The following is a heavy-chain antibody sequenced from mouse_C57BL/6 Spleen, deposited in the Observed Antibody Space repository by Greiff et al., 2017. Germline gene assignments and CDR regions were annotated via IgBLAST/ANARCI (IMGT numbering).Heavy chain of an antibody. J-gene: IGHJ3*01. CDR1: GFTFSSYA. CDR2: ISSGGDYI. CDR3: TRDDGPYSWFAY. Sequence: EVQLVESGEGLVKPGGSLKLSCAASGFTFSSYAMSWVRQTPEKRLEWVAYISSGGDYIYYADTVKGRFTISRDNARNTLYLQMSSLKSEDTAMYYCTRDDGPYSWFAYWGQGTLVTVSA. D-gene: IGHD2-12*01. V-gene: IGHV5-9-1*02.